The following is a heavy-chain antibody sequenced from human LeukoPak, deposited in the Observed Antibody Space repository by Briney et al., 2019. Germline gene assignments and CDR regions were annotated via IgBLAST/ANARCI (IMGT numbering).Heavy chain of an antibody. D-gene: IGHD6-19*01. V-gene: IGHV3-9*01. J-gene: IGHJ5*02. CDR2: ISWNSDNI. CDR1: GFTFDDYS. CDR3: TKDTGANQSLVDL. Sequence: GGSLRLSCAASGFTFDDYSMHWVRQAPGKGLEWVSGISWNSDNIGYADSVKGRFTISRDNAKNSLYLEMNSLRAEDTAFYYCTKDTGANQSLVDLWGQGTLVTVSS.